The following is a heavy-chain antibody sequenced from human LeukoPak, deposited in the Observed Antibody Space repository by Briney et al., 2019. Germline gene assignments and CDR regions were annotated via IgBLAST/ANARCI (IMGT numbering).Heavy chain of an antibody. V-gene: IGHV4-39*07. CDR1: GGSISSSSYY. CDR2: IDHSGSA. CDR3: ARETNDYFDSSAYMDV. J-gene: IGHJ6*03. Sequence: SETLSLTCTISGGSISSSSYYWGWIRQPPGKGLEWIGTIDHSGSAYYRPSLKSRATISVDTSKRQFSLKLSSVTAADTAVYYCARETNDYFDSSAYMDVWGQGTTVTVSS. D-gene: IGHD3-22*01.